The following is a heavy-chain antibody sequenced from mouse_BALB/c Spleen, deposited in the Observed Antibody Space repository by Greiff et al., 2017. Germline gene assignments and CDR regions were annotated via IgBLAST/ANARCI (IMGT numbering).Heavy chain of an antibody. CDR1: GFTFTDYY. V-gene: IGHV7-3*02. CDR2: IRNKANGYTT. D-gene: IGHD2-1*01. J-gene: IGHJ1*01. Sequence: EVKVVESGGGLVQPGGSLRLSCATSGFTFTDYYMSWVRQPPGKALEWLGFIRNKANGYTTEYSASVKGRFTISRDNSHSILYLQMNTLRAEDSATYYCARVAYGNFWYFDDWGAGTTVTVSS. CDR3: ARVAYGNFWYFDD.